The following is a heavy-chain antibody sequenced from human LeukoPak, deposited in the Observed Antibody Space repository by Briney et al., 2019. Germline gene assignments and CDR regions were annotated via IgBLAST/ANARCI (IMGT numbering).Heavy chain of an antibody. CDR2: IRGGGSSI. J-gene: IGHJ4*02. CDR1: GFTFSSYE. D-gene: IGHD5-18*01. V-gene: IGHV3-48*03. CDR3: ARDPRGITALVDYFDY. Sequence: PGGSLRLSCAASGFTFSSYEMNWVRQAPGKGLEWVSYIRGGGSSIYYADSVKGRFTISRDNAKNSLYLQMNSLRAEDTAVYYCARDPRGITALVDYFDYWGQGTLVTVSS.